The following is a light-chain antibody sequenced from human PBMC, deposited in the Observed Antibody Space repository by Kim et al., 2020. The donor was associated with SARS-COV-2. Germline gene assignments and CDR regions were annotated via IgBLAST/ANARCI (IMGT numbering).Light chain of an antibody. V-gene: IGKV3-15*01. CDR1: QSVSSN. J-gene: IGKJ3*01. CDR2: GAS. CDR3: QQYNNWVT. Sequence: SGSPGETATLSCRASQSVSSNLAWYQQKPGQAPRLLIYGASTRATGIPARFSGSGSGTEFTLTISSLQSEDFAVYYCQQYNNWVTFGPGTKVDIK.